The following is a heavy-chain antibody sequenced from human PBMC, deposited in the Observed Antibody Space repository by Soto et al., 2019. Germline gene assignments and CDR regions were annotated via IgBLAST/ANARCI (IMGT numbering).Heavy chain of an antibody. V-gene: IGHV1-18*04. D-gene: IGHD1-26*01. J-gene: IGHJ5*02. Sequence: QVHLVQSGAEVKKPGASLKVSCNTSGYSFTTFGINWVRQAPGQGLEWMEWISPYNGNTKYAQNLQDRVTMTTDTSTSTVYLELRSLRSDDTAVYYCARDAQSGTYYNNWFDPWGQGTLVTVSS. CDR2: ISPYNGNT. CDR1: GYSFTTFG. CDR3: ARDAQSGTYYNNWFDP.